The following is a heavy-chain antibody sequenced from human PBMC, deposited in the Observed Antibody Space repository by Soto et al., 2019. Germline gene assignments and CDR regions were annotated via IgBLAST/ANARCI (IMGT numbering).Heavy chain of an antibody. CDR1: GFTFSSGP. CDR3: SGCSGGACHQNYGMDV. D-gene: IGHD2-15*01. Sequence: EVHLVESGGGLVKPGGSLRLSCAVSGFTFSSGPMNWVRRAPGKGLEWVSSISPSTSHIYYADSVKGRFTISRDNAKNSLFLQMNSLRAEDTAVYYCSGCSGGACHQNYGMDVWGQGTTVTVSS. CDR2: ISPSTSHI. J-gene: IGHJ6*02. V-gene: IGHV3-21*01.